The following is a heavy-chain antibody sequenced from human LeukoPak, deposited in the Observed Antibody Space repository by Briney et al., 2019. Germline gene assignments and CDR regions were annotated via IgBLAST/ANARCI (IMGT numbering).Heavy chain of an antibody. V-gene: IGHV3-72*01. CDR2: IRNKANSYTT. CDR3: AREPPRRGSGQFDY. Sequence: GGSLRLSCAASGFTFSDHYMDWVRQAPGKGLEWVGRIRNKANSYTTEYAASVKGRITISRDDSKNSLYLQMNSLKTEDTAVYYCAREPPRRGSGQFDYWGQGTLVTVSS. J-gene: IGHJ4*02. CDR1: GFTFSDHY. D-gene: IGHD6-19*01.